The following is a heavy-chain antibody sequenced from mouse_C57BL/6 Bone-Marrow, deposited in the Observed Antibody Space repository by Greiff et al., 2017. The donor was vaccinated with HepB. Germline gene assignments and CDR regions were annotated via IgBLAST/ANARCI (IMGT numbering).Heavy chain of an antibody. V-gene: IGHV1-55*01. Sequence: QVQLQQPGAELVKPGASVKMSCKASGYTFTSYWITWVKQRPGQGLEWIGDIYPGSGSNNYNEKFKSKATLTVDTSSSTAYMQLSSLKAEDSAVYYCAGYYYAMDYWGQGTSVTVSS. CDR2: IYPGSGSN. CDR1: GYTFTSYW. CDR3: AGYYYAMDY. J-gene: IGHJ4*01.